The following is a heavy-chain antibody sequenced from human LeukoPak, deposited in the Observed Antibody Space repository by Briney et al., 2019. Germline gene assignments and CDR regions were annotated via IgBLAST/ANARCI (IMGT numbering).Heavy chain of an antibody. V-gene: IGHV4-59*01. Sequence: KASETLSPTCTVSGGSISSYYWSWIRQPPGKGLEWIGYIYYSGSTNYNPSLKSRVTISVDTSKNQFSLKLSSVTAADTAVYYCARETLEYGSGSNNWFDPWGQGTLVTVSS. CDR2: IYYSGST. CDR3: ARETLEYGSGSNNWFDP. D-gene: IGHD3-10*01. J-gene: IGHJ5*02. CDR1: GGSISSYY.